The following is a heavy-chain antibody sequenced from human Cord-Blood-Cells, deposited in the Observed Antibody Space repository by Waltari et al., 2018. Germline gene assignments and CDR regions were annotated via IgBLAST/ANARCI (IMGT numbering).Heavy chain of an antibody. Sequence: QVQLQESGPGLVKPSETLSLTCTVSGGSISSYYWSWIRQPPGKGLEWIGYIYYSGSTNYNPSLRGRVTISVDTSKNQFSLKLSSVTAADPAVYYCARGGGYCSSTSCYAFDIWGQGTMVTVSS. CDR1: GGSISSYY. CDR2: IYYSGST. V-gene: IGHV4-59*01. J-gene: IGHJ3*02. D-gene: IGHD2-2*01. CDR3: ARGGGYCSSTSCYAFDI.